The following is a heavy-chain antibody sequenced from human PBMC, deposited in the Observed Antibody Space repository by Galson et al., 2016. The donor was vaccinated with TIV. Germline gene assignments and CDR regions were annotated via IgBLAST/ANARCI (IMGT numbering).Heavy chain of an antibody. CDR3: SKARGYSYGSPRDYYYGMDA. Sequence: SLRLSCAASGLSFSKYWMNWVRQAPGQGLEWVSGISSNSVSRGYADSVKGRFTLSRDNAKNFLYLQMNSLRGEDTAIYYCSKARGYSYGSPRDYYYGMDAWGQGTTVTVS. J-gene: IGHJ6*02. V-gene: IGHV3-9*01. CDR2: ISSNSVSR. D-gene: IGHD5-12*01. CDR1: GLSFSKYW.